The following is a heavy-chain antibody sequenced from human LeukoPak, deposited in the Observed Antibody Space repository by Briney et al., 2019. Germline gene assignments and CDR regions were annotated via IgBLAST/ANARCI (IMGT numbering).Heavy chain of an antibody. D-gene: IGHD3-16*01. Sequence: ASVKVSCKASGYTFTSYYMHWVRQAPGQGLEWMAIINPSGGSTSYAQKFQGRVTMTRDTSTSTVYMELSSLRSEDTAVYYCARDRLVRFGGSYFYYWGQGTLVTVSS. J-gene: IGHJ4*02. V-gene: IGHV1-46*03. CDR2: INPSGGST. CDR3: ARDRLVRFGGSYFYY. CDR1: GYTFTSYY.